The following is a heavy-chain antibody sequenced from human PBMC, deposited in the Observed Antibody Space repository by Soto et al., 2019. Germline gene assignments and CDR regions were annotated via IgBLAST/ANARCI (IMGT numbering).Heavy chain of an antibody. V-gene: IGHV3-7*01. Sequence: PGGSLRLSCSVSGFTFNSYWMTWVRQAPGQGLEWVANIEHAGREKNYLESVKGRFTISRDNAKNSLYLQMHSLRAEDTAVYYCARDIYGDYSPDYWGQGTPVTVSS. CDR1: GFTFNSYW. CDR3: ARDIYGDYSPDY. J-gene: IGHJ4*02. D-gene: IGHD4-17*01. CDR2: IEHAGREK.